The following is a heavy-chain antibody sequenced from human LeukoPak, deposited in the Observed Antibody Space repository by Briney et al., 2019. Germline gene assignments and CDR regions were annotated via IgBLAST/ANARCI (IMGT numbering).Heavy chain of an antibody. Sequence: SQTLSLTCTVSGGSISSGSYYWSWIRQPAGKGLEWIGRIYTSGSTNYNPSLKSRVTISVDTSKNQFSLKLSSVTAADTAVYYCARGYGPGWFDPWGQGTLVTVSS. J-gene: IGHJ5*02. CDR2: IYTSGST. V-gene: IGHV4-61*02. CDR1: GGSISSGSYY. CDR3: ARGYGPGWFDP. D-gene: IGHD3-10*01.